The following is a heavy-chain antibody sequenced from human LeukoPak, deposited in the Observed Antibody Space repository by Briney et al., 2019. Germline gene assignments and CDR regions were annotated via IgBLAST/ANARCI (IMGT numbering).Heavy chain of an antibody. V-gene: IGHV3-11*04. J-gene: IGHJ6*03. CDR1: GFTFSDYY. Sequence: GSLRLSCAASGFTFSDYYMSWIRQAPGKGLEWVSYISSSGSTIYYADSVKGRFTISRDNAKNSLYLQMNSLRAEDTAVYYCARTPSPQYYYYMDVWGKGTTVTVSS. CDR3: ARTPSPQYYYYMDV. CDR2: ISSSGSTI.